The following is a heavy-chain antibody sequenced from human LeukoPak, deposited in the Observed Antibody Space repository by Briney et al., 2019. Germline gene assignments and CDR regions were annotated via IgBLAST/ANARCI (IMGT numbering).Heavy chain of an antibody. Sequence: GASVRVSCKASGYTFSDYYIHWVRQAPGQGLEWMGWINPNNGGTNYAQKFQGRVTITRNTSISTAYMELSSLRSEDTAVYYCARGRFGFRGGGTRDGFGELLRPIDYWGQGTLVTVSS. J-gene: IGHJ4*02. CDR3: ARGRFGFRGGGTRDGFGELLRPIDY. D-gene: IGHD3-10*01. V-gene: IGHV1-2*02. CDR1: GYTFSDYY. CDR2: INPNNGGT.